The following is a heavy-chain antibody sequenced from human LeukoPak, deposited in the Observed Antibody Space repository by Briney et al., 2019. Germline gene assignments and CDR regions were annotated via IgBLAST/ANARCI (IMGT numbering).Heavy chain of an antibody. Sequence: GASVNVSLLSCLWTFSQYRMNCLGQAPGQGLEWVGRIIPILGIANYAQKFHGRVTITADKSTSTAYMELSSLRSEDTAVYYCARGTLNDYGESYFDYWGEGTLVSVSS. CDR1: LWTFSQYR. CDR3: ARGTLNDYGESYFDY. D-gene: IGHD4-17*01. V-gene: IGHV1-69*04. CDR2: IIPILGIA. J-gene: IGHJ4*02.